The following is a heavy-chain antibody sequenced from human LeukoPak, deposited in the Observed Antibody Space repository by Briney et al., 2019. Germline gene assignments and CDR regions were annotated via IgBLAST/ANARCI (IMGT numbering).Heavy chain of an antibody. CDR1: GFTFKNYA. J-gene: IGHJ5*02. D-gene: IGHD3-22*01. CDR3: AEIKGGYDPLHNWFDP. V-gene: IGHV3-23*01. CDR2: ISGGGAMT. Sequence: PGGSLRLSCAASGFTFKNYAMSWVRQAPGKGLEWVSAISGGGAMTYYADSVKGRFTISRDNSKNTLYLQMNSLRAEDTAVYYCAEIKGGYDPLHNWFDPWGQGTLVTVSS.